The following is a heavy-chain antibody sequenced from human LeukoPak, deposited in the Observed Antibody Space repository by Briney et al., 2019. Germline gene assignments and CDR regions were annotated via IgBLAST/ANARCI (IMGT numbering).Heavy chain of an antibody. CDR3: ARDRWYYYDSSGYYDY. CDR2: IYYSGST. J-gene: IGHJ4*02. Sequence: SETLSLTCTVSGGSISSSSYYWGWIRQPPGKGLEWIGSIYYSGSTYYNPSLKSRVTISVDTSKNQFSLKLSSVTAADTAVYYCARDRWYYYDSSGYYDYWGQGTLVTVSS. V-gene: IGHV4-39*07. D-gene: IGHD3-22*01. CDR1: GGSISSSSYY.